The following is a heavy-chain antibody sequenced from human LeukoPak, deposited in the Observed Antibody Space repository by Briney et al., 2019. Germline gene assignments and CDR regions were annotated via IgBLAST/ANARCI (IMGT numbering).Heavy chain of an antibody. CDR1: GFTFSTYS. CDR2: ISPDSNYK. V-gene: IGHV3-21*04. J-gene: IGHJ4*02. D-gene: IGHD1-26*01. Sequence: GESLRLSCAASGFTFSTYSMNWLRLAPGKGLEWVSSISPDSNYKYYVDSVKGRFTISRDNAKNSLYLQMNSLRAEDTAVYYCARAMGVGGPLWGQGTLVTVSS. CDR3: ARAMGVGGPL.